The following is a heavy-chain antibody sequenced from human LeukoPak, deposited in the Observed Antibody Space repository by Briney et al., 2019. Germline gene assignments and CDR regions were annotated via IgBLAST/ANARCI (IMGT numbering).Heavy chain of an antibody. Sequence: GGSLRLSCAASGFTFSSYAMHWVRQAPGKGLEWVAVISYDGSNKYYADSVKGRFTISRDNSKNTLYLQMNSLRAEDTAVYYCARDASGSYSPNFDYWGQGTLVTVSS. CDR2: ISYDGSNK. V-gene: IGHV3-30-3*01. CDR3: ARDASGSYSPNFDY. J-gene: IGHJ4*02. D-gene: IGHD1-26*01. CDR1: GFTFSSYA.